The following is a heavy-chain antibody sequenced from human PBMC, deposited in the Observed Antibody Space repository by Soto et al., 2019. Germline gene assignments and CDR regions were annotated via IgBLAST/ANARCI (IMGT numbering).Heavy chain of an antibody. J-gene: IGHJ6*02. D-gene: IGHD5-12*01. CDR3: ARHGLMATSNYYYYGMDV. CDR1: GGSISSYY. CDR2: IYYSGST. Sequence: QVQLQESGPGLVKPSETLSLTCTVSGGSISSYYWSWIRQPPGKGLEWIWYIYYSGSTNYNPSLKSRVTISVDTSKNQFSLKLSSVTAADTAVYYCARHGLMATSNYYYYGMDVWGQGTTVTVSS. V-gene: IGHV4-59*08.